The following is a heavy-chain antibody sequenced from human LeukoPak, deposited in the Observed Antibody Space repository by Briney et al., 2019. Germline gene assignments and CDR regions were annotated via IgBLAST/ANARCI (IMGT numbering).Heavy chain of an antibody. CDR1: GGSISSYY. D-gene: IGHD5-24*01. J-gene: IGHJ4*02. CDR2: IYYSGST. CDR3: ASSHGYNLLGSPFDY. Sequence: SETLSLTCTVSGGSISSYYWSWIRQPPGKGLEWIGYIYYSGSTNYNPSLKSRVTISVDTSKNQFSLKLSSVTAADTAVYYCASSHGYNLLGSPFDYWGQGTLVTVSS. V-gene: IGHV4-59*08.